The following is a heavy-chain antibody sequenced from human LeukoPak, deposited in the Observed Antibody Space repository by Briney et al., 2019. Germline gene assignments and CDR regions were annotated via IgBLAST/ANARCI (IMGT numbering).Heavy chain of an antibody. J-gene: IGHJ6*03. CDR3: ARDPGNYDFWSGYHHYYMDV. CDR2: ISSSGSTI. Sequence: GGSLRLSCAASGFTFSDYYMSWIRQAPGKGLEWVSYISSSGSTIYYADSVKGRFTISRDNAKNSLYLQMNSLRAEDTAVYYRARDPGNYDFWSGYHHYYMDVWGKGTTVTVSS. CDR1: GFTFSDYY. D-gene: IGHD3-3*01. V-gene: IGHV3-11*04.